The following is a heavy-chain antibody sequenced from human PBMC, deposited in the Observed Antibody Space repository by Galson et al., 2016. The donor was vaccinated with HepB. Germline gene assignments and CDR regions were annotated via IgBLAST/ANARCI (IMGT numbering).Heavy chain of an antibody. CDR3: ARFNDWLSEPYYFDY. J-gene: IGHJ4*02. Sequence: ETLSLTCSVSGGSLSGFYWSWIRQSPGKGLEWIGHIYFSGSTDYSPSLKSRVTISVDTSKNQFSLKLSSVTAADTAFYYCARFNDWLSEPYYFDYWGQGTLVTVSS. V-gene: IGHV4-59*01. CDR1: GGSLSGFY. D-gene: IGHD3-9*01. CDR2: IYFSGST.